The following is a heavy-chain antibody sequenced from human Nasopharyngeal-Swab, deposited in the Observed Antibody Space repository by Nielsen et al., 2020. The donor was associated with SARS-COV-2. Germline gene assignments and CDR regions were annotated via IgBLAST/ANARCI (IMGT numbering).Heavy chain of an antibody. CDR2: VSSNGAST. Sequence: GESLKISCAASGFTFSTYAMSWVRQAPGKGLEWVSLVSSNGASTYYADFVKGRFTISRDNSKNTLYLQMNSLRAEDTAVYYCAKACFTMVRGVSPFDYWGQGTLVTVSS. D-gene: IGHD3-10*01. CDR3: AKACFTMVRGVSPFDY. V-gene: IGHV3-23*01. J-gene: IGHJ4*02. CDR1: GFTFSTYA.